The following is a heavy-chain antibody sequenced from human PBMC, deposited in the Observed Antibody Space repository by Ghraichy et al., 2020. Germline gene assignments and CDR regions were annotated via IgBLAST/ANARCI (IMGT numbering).Heavy chain of an antibody. CDR1: GGSISNYY. CDR3: ARVLNDFWSGYYDRYGMDV. J-gene: IGHJ6*02. V-gene: IGHV4-59*01. Sequence: ETLSLTCTVSGGSISNYYWSWIRQPPGKGLEWIGYIYYSGSTNYNPSLESRVTISVDTSKNQFSLKLRSVTAADTGVYYCARVLNDFWSGYYDRYGMDVWGQGTTVTVSS. CDR2: IYYSGST. D-gene: IGHD3-3*01.